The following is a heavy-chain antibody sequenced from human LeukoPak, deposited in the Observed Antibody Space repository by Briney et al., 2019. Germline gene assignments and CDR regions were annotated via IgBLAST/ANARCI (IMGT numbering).Heavy chain of an antibody. D-gene: IGHD3-10*01. J-gene: IGHJ4*02. CDR1: GFSFSSYA. CDR2: IFGNGDTT. Sequence: PGGSPRLSCAASGFSFSSYAMNWVRQAPGKGLEWVSIIFGNGDTTYYADSVKGRFTVSRDNSKDTLYLQMNDLRPDDTAIYYCAKRNTMVRGGPCFDYWGQGLLVTVSS. V-gene: IGHV3-23*01. CDR3: AKRNTMVRGGPCFDY.